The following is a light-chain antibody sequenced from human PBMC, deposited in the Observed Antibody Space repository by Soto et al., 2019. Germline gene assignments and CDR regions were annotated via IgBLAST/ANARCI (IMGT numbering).Light chain of an antibody. Sequence: DIQMTQSPSTLPASVGDRVTITCRASQSISTWLAWYQQKPGKAPNLLIYKASYLASGVPSRFSGGGSGTEFTLTISSLQPDDCATYYCQQYSSYWTFGQGTKVEI. CDR1: QSISTW. CDR2: KAS. V-gene: IGKV1-5*03. J-gene: IGKJ1*01. CDR3: QQYSSYWT.